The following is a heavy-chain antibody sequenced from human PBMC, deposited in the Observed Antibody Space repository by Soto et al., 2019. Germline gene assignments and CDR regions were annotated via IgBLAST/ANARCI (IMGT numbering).Heavy chain of an antibody. D-gene: IGHD1-26*01. J-gene: IGHJ4*02. CDR3: AKCLQGGSNYFDY. V-gene: IGHV3-23*01. CDR1: GFTFSSYA. Sequence: EVQLLESGGGLVQPGGSLRLSCGASGFTFSSYAMSWVRQAPGKGLEWVSAISGSGGSTYYADSVKGRFTISRDNSKNTLYLQINSLRAVDTAVNSCAKCLQGGSNYFDYCGQGTLVTVSS. CDR2: ISGSGGST.